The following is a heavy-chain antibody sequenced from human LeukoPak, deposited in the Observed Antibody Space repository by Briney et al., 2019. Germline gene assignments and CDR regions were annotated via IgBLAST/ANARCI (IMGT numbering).Heavy chain of an antibody. Sequence: GGSLRLSCVASGFIFSEYSMDWVRQTPGKGLEWVGRIRNEANSYTTEYAASVKGRFSISRDDSKNSLYLQMNSLKTEDTAVYYCAKDQSMDGGNVRGYFDPWGQGTLVTVSS. D-gene: IGHD4-23*01. J-gene: IGHJ5*02. CDR3: AKDQSMDGGNVRGYFDP. CDR2: IRNEANSYTT. CDR1: GFIFSEYS. V-gene: IGHV3-72*01.